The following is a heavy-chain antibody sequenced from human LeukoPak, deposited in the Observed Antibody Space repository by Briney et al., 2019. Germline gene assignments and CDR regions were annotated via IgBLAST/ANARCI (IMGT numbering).Heavy chain of an antibody. Sequence: PGGSLRLSCAASGFSVSSNYMSWVRQAPGMGLEWVSVIYSGGSTNYADSVKGRFTISRDNSKNTLYLQMNSLRAEDTAVYYCAKMVHTEQWLVPFDYWGQGTLVTVSS. J-gene: IGHJ4*02. CDR1: GFSVSSNY. CDR3: AKMVHTEQWLVPFDY. V-gene: IGHV3-66*01. CDR2: IYSGGST. D-gene: IGHD6-19*01.